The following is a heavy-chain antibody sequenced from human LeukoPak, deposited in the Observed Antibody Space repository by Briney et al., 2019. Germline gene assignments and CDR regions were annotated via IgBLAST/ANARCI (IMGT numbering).Heavy chain of an antibody. CDR1: GFPFISYA. J-gene: IGHJ3*02. CDR2: IIGSGGTT. V-gene: IGHV3-23*01. CDR3: AKFGNSSGYYFVPPDAFDI. Sequence: PGGPLPLSCPASGFPFISYAMSWFGRAPGKGLEWVSAIIGSGGTTYYPASVKGRFTISRDISKNTLFLQMNSLRAEDTAVYYCAKFGNSSGYYFVPPDAFDIWGQGTMVTVSS. D-gene: IGHD3-22*01.